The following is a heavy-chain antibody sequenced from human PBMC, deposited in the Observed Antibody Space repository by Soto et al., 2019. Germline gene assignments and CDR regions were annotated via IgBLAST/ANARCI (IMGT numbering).Heavy chain of an antibody. CDR3: AKDRGSGTLRYYGMDV. V-gene: IGHV3-30*18. J-gene: IGHJ6*02. D-gene: IGHD3-10*01. Sequence: QVQLLESGGGVVQPGRSLRLSCAASGFSFSSFAVHWVRQAPGKGLEWVAVMSSDETKINYADSVKGRFTISRDNSKNTLLLQLNGLRPEDTAVYFCAKDRGSGTLRYYGMDVWGQGTTVTVSS. CDR1: GFSFSSFA. CDR2: MSSDETKI.